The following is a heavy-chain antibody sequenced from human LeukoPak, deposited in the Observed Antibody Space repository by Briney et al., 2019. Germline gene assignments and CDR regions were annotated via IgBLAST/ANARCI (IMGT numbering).Heavy chain of an antibody. CDR3: AKDPTHYRVWDYYETIGLSY. D-gene: IGHD3-22*01. Sequence: GGSLRPSCAASGFTFSSYSMNWVRQAPGKGLEWVSYITGHSSTIYYADSVKGRFTISRDNSKNTLNLQMNSLRAEDTAVYYCAKDPTHYRVWDYYETIGLSYWGQGTLVTVSS. J-gene: IGHJ4*02. V-gene: IGHV3-48*01. CDR2: ITGHSSTI. CDR1: GFTFSSYS.